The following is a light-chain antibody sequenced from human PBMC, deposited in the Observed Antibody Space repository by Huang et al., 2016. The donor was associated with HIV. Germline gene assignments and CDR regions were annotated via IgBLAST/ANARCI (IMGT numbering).Light chain of an antibody. J-gene: IGKJ3*01. Sequence: EIVMTQSPATLSVSPGERATLSCRASQSVSSNLAWYQQRPGQAPSRLIYGASTRATGIPARFSGSGSGTEFTLSNSSLQSEDSAVYYCQQYNNWPLFTFGPGTKVDIK. CDR1: QSVSSN. CDR2: GAS. CDR3: QQYNNWPLFT. V-gene: IGKV3-15*01.